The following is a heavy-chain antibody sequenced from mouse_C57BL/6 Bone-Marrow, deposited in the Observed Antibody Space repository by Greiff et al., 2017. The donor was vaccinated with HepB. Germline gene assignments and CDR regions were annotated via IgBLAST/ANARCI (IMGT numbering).Heavy chain of an antibody. D-gene: IGHD1-1*01. J-gene: IGHJ3*01. CDR3: ARSGVDYYGSSSAWFAY. Sequence: VQGVESGAELMKPGASVKLSCKATGYTFTGYWIEWVKQRPGHGLEWIGEILPGSGSTNYNEKFKGKATFTADTSSNTAYMQLSSLTTEDSAIYYCARSGVDYYGSSSAWFAYWGQGTLVTVSA. CDR2: ILPGSGST. V-gene: IGHV1-9*01. CDR1: GYTFTGYW.